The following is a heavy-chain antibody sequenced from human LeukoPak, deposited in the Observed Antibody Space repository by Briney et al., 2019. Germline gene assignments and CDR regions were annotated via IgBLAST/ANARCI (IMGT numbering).Heavy chain of an antibody. D-gene: IGHD6-13*01. V-gene: IGHV1-18*01. CDR1: GYTFSNYG. J-gene: IGHJ1*01. CDR3: ARDSSSWSHAEYFQH. CDR2: ISAYNGNT. Sequence: ASVKVSCXASGYTFSNYGITWVRQAPGQGLEWMGWISAYNGNTNYAQKLQGRVTITTDTSTSTAYMELRSLRSDDTAVYYCARDSSSWSHAEYFQHWGQGTLVTVSS.